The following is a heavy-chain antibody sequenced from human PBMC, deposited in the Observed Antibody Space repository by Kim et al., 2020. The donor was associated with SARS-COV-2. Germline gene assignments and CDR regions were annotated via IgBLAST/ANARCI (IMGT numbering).Heavy chain of an antibody. V-gene: IGHV1-18*04. CDR3: ARDTGHEPWRAAAGIDY. J-gene: IGHJ4*02. CDR2: ISAYNGNT. CDR1: GYTFTSYG. Sequence: ASVKVSCKASGYTFTSYGISWVRQAPGQGLEWMGWISAYNGNTNYAQKLQGRVTMTTDTSTSTAYMELRSLRSDDTAVYYCARDTGHEPWRAAAGIDYWGQGTLVTVSS. D-gene: IGHD6-13*01.